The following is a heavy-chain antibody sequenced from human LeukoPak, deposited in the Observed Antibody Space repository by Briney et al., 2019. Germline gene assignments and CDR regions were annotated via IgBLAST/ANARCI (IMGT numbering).Heavy chain of an antibody. Sequence: GGSLRLSCAASGFTFSSYAMHWVRQAPGKGLEWVAVISYDGSNKYYADSVKGRFTIPRDNSKNTLYLQMNSLRAEDTAVFYCARDQYDTWSRRGNFDSWGQGTLVIVSS. J-gene: IGHJ4*02. V-gene: IGHV3-30*04. CDR1: GFTFSSYA. D-gene: IGHD3-3*01. CDR2: ISYDGSNK. CDR3: ARDQYDTWSRRGNFDS.